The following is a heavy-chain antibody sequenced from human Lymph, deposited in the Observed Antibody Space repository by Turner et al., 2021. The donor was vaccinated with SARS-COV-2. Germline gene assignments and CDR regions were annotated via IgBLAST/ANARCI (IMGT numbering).Heavy chain of an antibody. V-gene: IGHV3-53*02. CDR3: AGDLGTYGMDV. CDR2: IYSGGTT. CDR1: GIIVSRNY. Sequence: VQLVETGACLIHLGGSLSYSCTASGIIVSRNYMNWVRQAPGKGLEWVSVIYSGGTTYYANSVKGRFTISRDNSKNTLYLQMNSLRVEDTAVYYCAGDLGTYGMDVWGQGTTVTVSS. D-gene: IGHD6-13*01. J-gene: IGHJ6*02.